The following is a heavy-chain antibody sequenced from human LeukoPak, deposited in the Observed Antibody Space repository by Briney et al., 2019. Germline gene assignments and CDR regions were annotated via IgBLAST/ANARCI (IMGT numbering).Heavy chain of an antibody. Sequence: SETLSLTCAVYGGSLSAYYWTWIRQPPGKGLEWIGEINHGGSTNYNPSLKSRVTISVDTSKNQFSLKLRSVTAADTAVYYCARETSQKGAHYMDVWGKGTTVTISS. CDR1: GGSLSAYY. V-gene: IGHV4-34*01. J-gene: IGHJ6*03. CDR2: INHGGST. CDR3: ARETSQKGAHYMDV. D-gene: IGHD3-16*01.